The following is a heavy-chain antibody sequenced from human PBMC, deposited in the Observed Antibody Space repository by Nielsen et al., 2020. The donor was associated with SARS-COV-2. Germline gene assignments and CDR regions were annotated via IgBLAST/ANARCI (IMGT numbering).Heavy chain of an antibody. D-gene: IGHD6-13*01. J-gene: IGHJ6*02. Sequence: SVKVSCKASGYTFTSYAMHWVRQAPGQGLEWMGGIIPIFGTANYAQKFQGRVTITADESTSTAYMELSSLRSEDTAVYYCARPDSSSWPNYYYYGMDVWGQGTTVTVSS. CDR1: GYTFTSYA. CDR3: ARPDSSSWPNYYYYGMDV. CDR2: IIPIFGTA. V-gene: IGHV1-69*13.